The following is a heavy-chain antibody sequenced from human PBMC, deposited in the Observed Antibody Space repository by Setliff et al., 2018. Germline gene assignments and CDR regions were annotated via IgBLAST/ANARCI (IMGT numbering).Heavy chain of an antibody. CDR1: GGSISSGSDY. CDR2: IYTSGST. Sequence: KPSETLSLTCSVSGGSISSGSDYWTWIRQPAGKGLEWIGHIYTSGSTNYNPSLKSRVTISVDTSKNQFSLKLSSVTAADTAVYYCARAHTWSLPNDNSGYPGWFDPWGQGTLVTVSS. D-gene: IGHD3-22*01. J-gene: IGHJ5*02. CDR3: ARAHTWSLPNDNSGYPGWFDP. V-gene: IGHV4-61*09.